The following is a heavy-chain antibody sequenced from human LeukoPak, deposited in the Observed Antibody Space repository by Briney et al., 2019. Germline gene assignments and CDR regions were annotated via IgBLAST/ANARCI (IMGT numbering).Heavy chain of an antibody. V-gene: IGHV3-21*01. Sequence: GESLSLPRADSGFTFSTSNIHWVRQAPGKGLEWVSSITSGSSYIYYADSVKGRFTISRDNAKKSLYLQMNSLRAEDTAVYFCARDTGALDSWGQGTLVTVSS. CDR2: ITSGSSYI. CDR3: ARDTGALDS. J-gene: IGHJ4*02. D-gene: IGHD2-8*02. CDR1: GFTFSTSN.